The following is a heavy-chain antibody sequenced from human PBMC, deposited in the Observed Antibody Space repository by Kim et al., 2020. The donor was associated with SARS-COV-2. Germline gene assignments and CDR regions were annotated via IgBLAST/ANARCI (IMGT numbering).Heavy chain of an antibody. Sequence: SQTLSLTCAISGDTVSSNSVAWNWLRQSPSRGLEWLGKTYYKSKWSNDYAVSVKSRITINPDTSKNQFSLHLSSMTPDDTAVYYCARSLRGSFDSWGQGTLVTVSS. CDR2: TYYKSKWSN. CDR1: GDTVSSNSVA. V-gene: IGHV6-1*01. D-gene: IGHD3-10*01. CDR3: ARSLRGSFDS. J-gene: IGHJ4*02.